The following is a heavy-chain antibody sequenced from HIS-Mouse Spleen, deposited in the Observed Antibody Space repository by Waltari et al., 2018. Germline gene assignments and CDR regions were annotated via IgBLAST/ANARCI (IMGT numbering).Heavy chain of an antibody. V-gene: IGHV3-15*01. CDR3: TTATIFGVGPRGY. Sequence: EVQLVESGGGLVKPGGSLRLSCAASGFTFSNAWMSWVRQDQGEGRRWGCRIKSKTDVGTTDYAAPVKGRFTISRDDSKNTRYLQMNSLNTEDTAVYYCTTATIFGVGPRGYWGQGTLVTVSS. J-gene: IGHJ4*02. CDR1: GFTFSNAW. CDR2: IKSKTDVGTT. D-gene: IGHD3-3*01.